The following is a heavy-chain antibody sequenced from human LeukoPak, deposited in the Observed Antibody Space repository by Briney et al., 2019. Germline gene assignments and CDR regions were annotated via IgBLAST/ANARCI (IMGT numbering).Heavy chain of an antibody. CDR1: GFTFSSDW. CDR2: IKNDRSEN. D-gene: IGHD1-26*01. V-gene: IGHV3-7*01. J-gene: IGHJ5*02. Sequence: QPAESLRLSCAASGFTFSSDWMSWVRQAAGKGLEWVAKIKNDRSENYYLDSVKGRFIISRDNAKNALYLQMNRLRAEDTAVYYCAREGGSYCSNWCDPWGQGTLVTVSS. CDR3: AREGGSYCSNWCDP.